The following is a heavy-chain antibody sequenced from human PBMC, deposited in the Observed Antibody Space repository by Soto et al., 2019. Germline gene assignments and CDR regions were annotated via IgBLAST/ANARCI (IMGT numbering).Heavy chain of an antibody. CDR1: GGSFSGYY. D-gene: IGHD3-3*01. V-gene: IGHV4-34*01. CDR3: ARGRGITIFGVGLNWFDP. J-gene: IGHJ5*02. CDR2: INHSGST. Sequence: SETLSLTCAVYGGSFSGYYWSWIRQPPGKGLEWIGEINHSGSTNYNPSLKSRVTISVDASKNQFSLKLSSVTAADTAVYYCARGRGITIFGVGLNWFDPWGQGTLVTVSS.